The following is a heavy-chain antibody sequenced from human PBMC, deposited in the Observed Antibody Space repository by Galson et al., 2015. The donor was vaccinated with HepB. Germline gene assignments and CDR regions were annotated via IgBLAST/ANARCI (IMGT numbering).Heavy chain of an antibody. D-gene: IGHD1-14*01. Sequence: SVKVSCKVSGYTLTELSMHWVRQAPGKGLEWMGGFDPEDGETIYAQKFQGRVTMTEDTSTDTAYMELSSLRSEDTAVYYCTMVWGRLDANWFDPWGQGTLVTVSS. CDR2: FDPEDGET. V-gene: IGHV1-24*01. J-gene: IGHJ5*02. CDR3: TMVWGRLDANWFDP. CDR1: GYTLTELS.